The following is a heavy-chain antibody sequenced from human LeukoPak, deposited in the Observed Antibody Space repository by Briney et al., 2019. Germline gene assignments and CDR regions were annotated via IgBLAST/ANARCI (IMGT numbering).Heavy chain of an antibody. D-gene: IGHD2-2*01. CDR2: ICAYNGNT. J-gene: IGHJ5*02. V-gene: IGHV1-18*01. Sequence: ASVKVSCKASGYTFTSYGISWVRQAPGQGLEWMGWICAYNGNTNYAQKLQGRVTMTTDTSTSTAYMELRSLRSDDTAVYYCARTRTKDLVVVPAAMGWFDPWGQGTLVTVAS. CDR1: GYTFTSYG. CDR3: ARTRTKDLVVVPAAMGWFDP.